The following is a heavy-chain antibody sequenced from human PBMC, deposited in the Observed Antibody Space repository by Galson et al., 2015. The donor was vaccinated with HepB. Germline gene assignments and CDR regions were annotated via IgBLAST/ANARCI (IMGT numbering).Heavy chain of an antibody. CDR3: ARDAVWGNYYDSSGPFTGNWYFDL. CDR2: IKQDGSEK. Sequence: SLRLSCAASGFTFSSYGMSWVRQAPGKGLEWVANIKQDGSEKYYVDSVKGRFTISRDNAKNSLYLQMNSLRAEDTAVYYCARDAVWGNYYDSSGPFTGNWYFDLWGRGTLVTVSS. D-gene: IGHD3-22*01. CDR1: GFTFSSYG. J-gene: IGHJ2*01. V-gene: IGHV3-7*01.